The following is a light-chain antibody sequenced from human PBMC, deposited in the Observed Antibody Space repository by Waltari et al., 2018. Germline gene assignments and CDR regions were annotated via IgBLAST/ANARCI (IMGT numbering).Light chain of an antibody. CDR2: RNN. Sequence: QSLLTQSPSASGTPGQRVTISCSGSSSNIGSNTVHWYQKSPGKATKLLFYRNNERPSGVPDRFSCSKSGTSASLAISGLQSEDEGDYYCAAWDDSVNTVLFGGGTKLTVL. CDR1: SSNIGSNT. J-gene: IGLJ3*02. V-gene: IGLV1-44*01. CDR3: AAWDDSVNTVL.